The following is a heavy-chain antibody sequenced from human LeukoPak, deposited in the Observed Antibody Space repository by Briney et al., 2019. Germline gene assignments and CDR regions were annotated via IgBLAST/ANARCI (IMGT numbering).Heavy chain of an antibody. CDR1: GSTFSGHL. J-gene: IGHJ4*02. CDR3: AKERATVVTLGPFDY. V-gene: IGHV3-33*06. D-gene: IGHD4-23*01. CDR2: IWYDGSNK. Sequence: GGSLRLSCAASGSTFSGHLLHWVRQAPGKGLEWVAVIWYDGSNKYYADSVKGRFTISRDNSKNTLYLQMNSLRAEDTAVYYCAKERATVVTLGPFDYWGQGTLVTVSS.